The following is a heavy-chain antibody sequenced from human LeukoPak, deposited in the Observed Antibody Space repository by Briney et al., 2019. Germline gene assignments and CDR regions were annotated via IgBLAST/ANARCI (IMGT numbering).Heavy chain of an antibody. D-gene: IGHD3-9*01. CDR3: ARAGGDDIFYYYYMDV. Sequence: SETLSLTCTVSGYSISSGYYWGWIRQPPGKGLEWIGSIYYSGSTNYNPSLKSRVTISVDTSKNQFSLKLSSVTAADTAVYYCARAGGDDIFYYYYMDVWGKGTTVTVSS. CDR2: IYYSGST. J-gene: IGHJ6*03. V-gene: IGHV4-38-2*02. CDR1: GYSISSGYY.